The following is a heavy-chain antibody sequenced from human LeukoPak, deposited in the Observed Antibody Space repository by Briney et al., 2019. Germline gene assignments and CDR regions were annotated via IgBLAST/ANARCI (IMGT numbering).Heavy chain of an antibody. CDR3: AKPRTSSTLYYFDS. Sequence: AFSRRGATTYYAASVKGRFTISRDNSKNTLYLQMNSLRAEDTAVYYCAKPRTSSTLYYFDSWGQGTLVTVS. V-gene: IGHV3-23*01. J-gene: IGHJ4*02. D-gene: IGHD1-7*01. CDR2: FSRRGATT.